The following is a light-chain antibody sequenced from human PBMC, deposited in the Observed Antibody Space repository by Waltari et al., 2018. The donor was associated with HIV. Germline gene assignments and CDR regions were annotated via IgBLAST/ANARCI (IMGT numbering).Light chain of an antibody. Sequence: SDIAVYNYISWYQHPPDGAPRLVVFNTNSRPSGSPFRFAGSKSGNTASLTISGLQAEDEGIYYCSSYASGGSLLFGGGTKVTVL. CDR2: NTN. J-gene: IGLJ3*02. CDR1: SDIAVYNY. CDR3: SSYASGGSLL. V-gene: IGLV2-14*01.